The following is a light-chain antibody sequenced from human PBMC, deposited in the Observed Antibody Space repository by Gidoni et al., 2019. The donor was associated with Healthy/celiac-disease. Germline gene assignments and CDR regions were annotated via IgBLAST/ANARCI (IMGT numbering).Light chain of an antibody. V-gene: IGLV1-40*01. CDR3: QSYDSSLSGLYV. Sequence: QYVLTQPPSVSGAPGQTVTISCTVSSANIGAGYDVHWYHQLPGTAPKLLIYGNCNRPAGVPDRFSGSKSGTSASLAITGLQAEDEADYYCQSYDSSLSGLYVFGTGTKVTVL. CDR2: GNC. J-gene: IGLJ1*01. CDR1: SANIGAGYD.